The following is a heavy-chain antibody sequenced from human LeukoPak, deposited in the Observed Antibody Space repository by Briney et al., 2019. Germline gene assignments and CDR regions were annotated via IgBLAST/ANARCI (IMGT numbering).Heavy chain of an antibody. J-gene: IGHJ4*02. CDR2: ISDSSAYT. Sequence: PGGSLRLSCAASGFSFRGYSMNWVRQAPGKGPEWLSSISDSSAYTHYADSVKGRFTISRDNAKNSLYLQMNSLTGEDTAVYCCARDPVVAATHYYFDYWGRGTLVTVSS. CDR1: GFSFRGYS. D-gene: IGHD2-15*01. CDR3: ARDPVVAATHYYFDY. V-gene: IGHV3-21*01.